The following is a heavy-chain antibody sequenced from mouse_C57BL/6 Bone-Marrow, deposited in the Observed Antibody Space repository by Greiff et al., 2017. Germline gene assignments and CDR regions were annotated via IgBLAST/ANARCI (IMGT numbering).Heavy chain of an antibody. CDR3: ASPSYYYGSSYWYFDV. V-gene: IGHV1-64*01. CDR1: GYTFTSYW. CDR2: IHPNSGST. J-gene: IGHJ1*03. Sequence: VQLQQPGAELVKPGASVKLSCKASGYTFTSYWMHWVKQRPGQGLEWIGMIHPNSGSTNYNEKFKSKATLTVDTSSSTAYMQLSSLTSEDSAVYYCASPSYYYGSSYWYFDVWGTGTTVTVSS. D-gene: IGHD1-1*01.